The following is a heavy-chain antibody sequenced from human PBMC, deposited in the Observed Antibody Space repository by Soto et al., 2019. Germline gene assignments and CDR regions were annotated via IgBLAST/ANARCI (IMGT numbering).Heavy chain of an antibody. J-gene: IGHJ4*02. V-gene: IGHV1-18*01. CDR3: ARSIVVVTAADY. CDR1: GYSFTASG. Sequence: GASVKVSCKTSGYSFTASGFSWVRQAPGQGLEWMGWISPYNGKTSFAQKFQGRVTLTTDTSTSTAYMELRSLRSEDTAVYYCARSIVVVTAADYWGQGTLVTVSS. D-gene: IGHD2-21*02. CDR2: ISPYNGKT.